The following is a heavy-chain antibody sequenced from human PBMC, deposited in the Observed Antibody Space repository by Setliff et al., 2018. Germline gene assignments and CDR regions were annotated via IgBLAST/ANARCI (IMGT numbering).Heavy chain of an antibody. D-gene: IGHD5-18*01. CDR2: ISWDDDE. Sequence: SGPTLVNPTQTLTLTCTFSGFSLSASGLAVGWIRQPPGKALEWLALISWDDDEHYNPSLRTRLTISKDTSRNQVVLTMTNMDPVDTAAYYCARIRGYSYGFDYWGQGTLVTVSS. CDR3: ARIRGYSYGFDY. J-gene: IGHJ4*02. V-gene: IGHV2-5*02. CDR1: GFSLSASGLA.